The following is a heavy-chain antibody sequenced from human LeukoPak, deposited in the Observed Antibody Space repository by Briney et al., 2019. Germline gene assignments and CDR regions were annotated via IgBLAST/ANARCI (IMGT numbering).Heavy chain of an antibody. CDR2: ITSSGTYI. J-gene: IGHJ4*02. CDR1: GFTFSDYS. V-gene: IGHV3-21*01. CDR3: ARDRANIVVVSASEY. Sequence: GGSLRLSCAASGFTFSDYSMNWVRQAPGKGLEWVSSITSSGTYIYYADSVKGRFTISRDNAKNSLYLQMNSLRTEDTAVYYCARDRANIVVVSASEYWGQGTLVTVSS. D-gene: IGHD2-21*01.